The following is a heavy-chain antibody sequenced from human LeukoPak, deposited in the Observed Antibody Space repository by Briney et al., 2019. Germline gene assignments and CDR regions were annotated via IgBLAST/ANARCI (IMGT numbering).Heavy chain of an antibody. D-gene: IGHD6-19*01. CDR2: ISYDGSNK. V-gene: IGHV3-30-3*01. Sequence: GGSLRLSCEASGFTFSSYAMHWVRQAPGKGLEWVAVISYDGSNKYYADSVKGRFTISRDNSKNTLYLQMNSLRAEDTAVYYCAAQWLVQGYWGQGTLVTVSS. CDR3: AAQWLVQGY. CDR1: GFTFSSYA. J-gene: IGHJ4*02.